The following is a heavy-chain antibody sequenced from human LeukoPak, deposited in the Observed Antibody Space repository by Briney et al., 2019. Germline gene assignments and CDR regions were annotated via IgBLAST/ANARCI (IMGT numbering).Heavy chain of an antibody. CDR3: ARRYRSSSDY. D-gene: IGHD1-14*01. V-gene: IGHV3-74*01. CDR1: GFIFSNYC. Sequence: GGSLRLSCAASGFIFSNYCMHWVRQAPGKGLVWVSRINSDGSSTTYADSVKGRFTISRDNAKNTLYLQMNSLRAEDTAVYFCARRYRSSSDYWGQGTLVAVSS. CDR2: INSDGSST. J-gene: IGHJ4*02.